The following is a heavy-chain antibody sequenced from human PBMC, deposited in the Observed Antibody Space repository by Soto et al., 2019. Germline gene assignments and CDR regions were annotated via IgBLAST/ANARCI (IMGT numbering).Heavy chain of an antibody. CDR1: GYTFTSYG. CDR2: ISAYNGNT. Sequence: QVQLVQSGAEVKKPGASVKVSCKASGYTFTSYGISWVRQAPGQGLEVMGWISAYNGNTNYAQKLQGRVTMTTDTSTSTAYMELRSLRSDDTAVYYCARDPKTGTTWSSWFDPWGQGTLVTVSS. CDR3: ARDPKTGTTWSSWFDP. V-gene: IGHV1-18*04. D-gene: IGHD1-7*01. J-gene: IGHJ5*02.